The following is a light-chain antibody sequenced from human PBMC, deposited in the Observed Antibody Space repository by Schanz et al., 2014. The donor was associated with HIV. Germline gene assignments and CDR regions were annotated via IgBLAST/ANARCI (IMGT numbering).Light chain of an antibody. CDR3: QQYSTYPYT. V-gene: IGKV3-20*01. Sequence: EIVLTQSPGSLSLSPGGRATLSCGASQRLSSSYLAWYQQKRDQPPRLVIYATSTRAAGIPDRFSGTGSGTDFTLTISNLEPDDFAIYYCQQYSTYPYTFGQGTKLDIQ. J-gene: IGKJ2*01. CDR2: ATS. CDR1: QRLSSSY.